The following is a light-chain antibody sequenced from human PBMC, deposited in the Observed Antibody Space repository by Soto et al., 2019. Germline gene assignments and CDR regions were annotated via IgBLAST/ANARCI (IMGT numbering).Light chain of an antibody. CDR2: DAS. J-gene: IGKJ4*01. CDR3: QQFSSYPLT. CDR1: QSVISYY. V-gene: IGKV3-20*01. Sequence: EIVLTQSPGTLSLSPGERATLSCRASQSVISYYLAWYQQKPGQAPRLLIYDASSRATGIPDRFSGGGSGTDFTLTISRLEPEDFAVYYCQQFSSYPLTFGGGTKVDI.